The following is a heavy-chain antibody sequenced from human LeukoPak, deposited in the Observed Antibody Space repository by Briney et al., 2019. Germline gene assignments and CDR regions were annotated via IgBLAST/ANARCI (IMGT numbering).Heavy chain of an antibody. Sequence: SETLSLTCTVSGGSISSYYWSWIRQPPGKGLERIGYIYYSGSTNYNPSLKSRVTRSVDTSKNQFSLKLSSVTAADTAVYYCARDLYYGSGSYYNTPDVGYYYYMDVWGKGTTVTVSS. V-gene: IGHV4-59*01. CDR1: GGSISSYY. D-gene: IGHD3-10*01. CDR3: ARDLYYGSGSYYNTPDVGYYYYMDV. CDR2: IYYSGST. J-gene: IGHJ6*03.